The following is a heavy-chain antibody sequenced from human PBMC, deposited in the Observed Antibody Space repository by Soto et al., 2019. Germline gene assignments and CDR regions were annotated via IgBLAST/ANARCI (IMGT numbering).Heavy chain of an antibody. V-gene: IGHV4-30-4*01. CDR3: GRAPYRGANSRGAFDI. D-gene: IGHD7-27*01. CDR1: GGSISTEYY. Sequence: QVQLQESGPGLVKPSQTLSLTCTVSGGSISTEYYWSWIRQPPGKGLEWIGYFYYSGSTYYNPSLTNRITLSGDTAKNQFSLKVSSVTAADTAVYYCGRAPYRGANSRGAFDIWGQGTMVTVSS. CDR2: FYYSGST. J-gene: IGHJ3*02.